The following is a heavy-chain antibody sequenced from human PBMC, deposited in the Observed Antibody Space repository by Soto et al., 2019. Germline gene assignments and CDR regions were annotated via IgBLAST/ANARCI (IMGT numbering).Heavy chain of an antibody. CDR1: GLTFSRYR. V-gene: IGHV3-74*03. CDR2: VSIDGTTT. D-gene: IGHD2-21*01. CDR3: VRGPVDGDHGRFDP. Sequence: EVQLVESGGDLIQPGGSLRLSCRTSGLTFSRYRMHWFRQPPGKGLVWISRVSIDGTTTTYADSVKGRFTISRDNDKNTLFLQMNSLRVDDTAVYYCVRGPVDGDHGRFDPWGQGTLVTFS. J-gene: IGHJ5*02.